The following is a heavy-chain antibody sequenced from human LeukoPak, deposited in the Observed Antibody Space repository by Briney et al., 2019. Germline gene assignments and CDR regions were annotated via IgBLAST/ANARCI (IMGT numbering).Heavy chain of an antibody. V-gene: IGHV5-51*01. Sequence: GESLKISFKGSGYSFTSYWIGWGRPMPGKGLGWKGIIYPGDSDTRYSPSFQGQVTISADKSISTAYLQWSSLKASDTAMYYCARPLVVVAATSAFDIWGQGTMVTVSS. D-gene: IGHD2-15*01. CDR2: IYPGDSDT. CDR3: ARPLVVVAATSAFDI. CDR1: GYSFTSYW. J-gene: IGHJ3*02.